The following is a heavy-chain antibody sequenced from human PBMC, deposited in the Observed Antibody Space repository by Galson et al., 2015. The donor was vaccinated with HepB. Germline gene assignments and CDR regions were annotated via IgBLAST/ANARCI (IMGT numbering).Heavy chain of an antibody. V-gene: IGHV1-18*01. CDR3: ARDGRYAFEM. J-gene: IGHJ3*02. CDR2: ISTNSGNT. Sequence: SVKVSCKASGYPFTSNGISWVRQALGQGLEWMGWISTNSGNTYYAQKFQDRLIMTTERSTSTAYMELRSLTSDDTAFYYCARDGRYAFEMGGLETMVT. CDR1: GYPFTSNG.